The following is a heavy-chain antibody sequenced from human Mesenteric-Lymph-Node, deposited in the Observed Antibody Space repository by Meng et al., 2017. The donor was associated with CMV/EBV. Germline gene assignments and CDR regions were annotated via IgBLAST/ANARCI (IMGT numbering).Heavy chain of an antibody. V-gene: IGHV4-39*02. Sequence: GPLRPSCTVSGGPRSSSSYYWGWIRQPPGEGLEWIGSIYYSGSTYYSPSLKSRVTISVDTSTNHFSLKLTSVTAADTAMYYCARAVDYSNYRGAFDIWGQGTKVTVSS. CDR2: IYYSGST. J-gene: IGHJ3*02. CDR1: GGPRSSSSYY. CDR3: ARAVDYSNYRGAFDI. D-gene: IGHD4-11*01.